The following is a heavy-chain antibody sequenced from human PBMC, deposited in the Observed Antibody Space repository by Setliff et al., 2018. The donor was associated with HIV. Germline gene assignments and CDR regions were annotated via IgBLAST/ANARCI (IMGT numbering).Heavy chain of an antibody. CDR3: VREVGYFDF. D-gene: IGHD1-26*01. V-gene: IGHV4-34*01. J-gene: IGHJ2*01. Sequence: SEALRLSCTASGFTFTNPWMSWVRQAPGKGLEWIGEINHGGSTNYTPSLKSRVTISVDTSKNQCSLKLNSGTAAGTAVYYCVREVGYFDFWGRGTLVTVSS. CDR1: GFTFTNPW. CDR2: INHGGST.